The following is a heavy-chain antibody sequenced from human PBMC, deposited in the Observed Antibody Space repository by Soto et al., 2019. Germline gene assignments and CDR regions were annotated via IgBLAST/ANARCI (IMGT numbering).Heavy chain of an antibody. Sequence: SFPGFGSTFPSYGSSWVRMAPGQGLEWMGWISVYNGNTNYAQKLQGRVTMTTDTSTSTAYMELRSLRSDDTAVYYCARDGATTVTTDFWGQGNLVTFS. J-gene: IGHJ4*02. V-gene: IGHV1-18*04. CDR2: ISVYNGNT. CDR3: ARDGATTVTTDF. CDR1: GSTFPSYG. D-gene: IGHD4-17*01.